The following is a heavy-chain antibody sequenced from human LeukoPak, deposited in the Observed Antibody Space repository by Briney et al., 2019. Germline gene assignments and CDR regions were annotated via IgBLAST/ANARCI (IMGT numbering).Heavy chain of an antibody. J-gene: IGHJ4*02. V-gene: IGHV3-11*01. CDR2: ISSGSTI. Sequence: PGGSLRLSCAASGFTFSDYYMSWIRQAPGKGLEWVSYISSGSTIYYADSVKGRFTISRDNAKNSLYLQMNSLRAEDTAVYYCARVRSVTIAIRYWGQGTLVTVSS. CDR3: ARVRSVTIAIRY. D-gene: IGHD3-3*01. CDR1: GFTFSDYY.